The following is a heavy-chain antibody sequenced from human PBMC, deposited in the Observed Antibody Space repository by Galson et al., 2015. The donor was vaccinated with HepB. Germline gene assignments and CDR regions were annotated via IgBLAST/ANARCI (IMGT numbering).Heavy chain of an antibody. Sequence: SVKVSCKASGGTFSSYAISWVRQAPGQGLEWMGGIIPIFGTANYAQKFQGRVTITADESTSTAYMELSSLRSEDTAVYYCARGEMATLRHAFDIWGQGTMVTVSS. CDR1: GGTFSSYA. J-gene: IGHJ3*02. D-gene: IGHD5-24*01. CDR2: IIPIFGTA. V-gene: IGHV1-69*13. CDR3: ARGEMATLRHAFDI.